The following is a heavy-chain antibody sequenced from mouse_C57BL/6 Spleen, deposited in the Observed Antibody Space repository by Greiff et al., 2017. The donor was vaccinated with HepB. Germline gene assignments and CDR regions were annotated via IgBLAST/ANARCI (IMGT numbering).Heavy chain of an antibody. Sequence: LVESGAELARPGASVKLSCKASGYTFTSYGISWVKQRTGQGLEWIGEIYPRSGNTYYNEKFKGKATLTADKSSSTAYMELRSLTSEDSAVYLCARGSTTVVATGDYWGQGTTLTVSS. V-gene: IGHV1-81*01. CDR3: ARGSTTVVATGDY. CDR2: IYPRSGNT. D-gene: IGHD1-1*01. J-gene: IGHJ2*01. CDR1: GYTFTSYG.